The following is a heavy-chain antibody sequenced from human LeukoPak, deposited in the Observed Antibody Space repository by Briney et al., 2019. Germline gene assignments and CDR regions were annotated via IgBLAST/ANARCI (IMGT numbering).Heavy chain of an antibody. CDR1: GGSLSSYY. V-gene: IGHV4-59*01. J-gene: IGHJ5*02. D-gene: IGHD3-3*01. Sequence: SETLSLTCTDSGGSLSSYYGSWMRQPPGEGLECGGYIYYSGSATYNPSPTSRVTISVDTSKNQFSLKLSSVTAADTAVYYWAREVKYYDFWSGTNPGWFDPWGQGTLVTVSS. CDR2: IYYSGSA. CDR3: AREVKYYDFWSGTNPGWFDP.